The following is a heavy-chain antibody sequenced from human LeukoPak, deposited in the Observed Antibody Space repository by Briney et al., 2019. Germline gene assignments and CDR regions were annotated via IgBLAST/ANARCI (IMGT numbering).Heavy chain of an antibody. D-gene: IGHD3-10*01. Sequence: PSETLSLTCTVSGGSISSYYWSWIRQPPGKGLEWIGYIYYSGSTNYNPSLKSRVTISVDTSKNQFSLKLSSVTAADTAVYYCARDRAAVPWFGEFPYYYYGMDVWGQGTTVTVSS. V-gene: IGHV4-59*01. CDR2: IYYSGST. J-gene: IGHJ6*02. CDR3: ARDRAAVPWFGEFPYYYYGMDV. CDR1: GGSISSYY.